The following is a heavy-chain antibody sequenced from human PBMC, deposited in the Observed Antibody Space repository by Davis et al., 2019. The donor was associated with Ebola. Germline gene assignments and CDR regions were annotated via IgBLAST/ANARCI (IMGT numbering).Heavy chain of an antibody. CDR1: GFTFSSSV. V-gene: IGHV3-66*04. D-gene: IGHD4-17*01. J-gene: IGHJ2*01. CDR3: ARHVNGDFWYFDL. Sequence: GESLKISCAASGFTFSSSVMSWVRQAPGKGLEWVSIIYRDERTYYADSVKGRFTVSRDNSENMLYLQMSTLRAEDTAVYYCARHVNGDFWYFDLWGRGTRVTVSS. CDR2: IYRDERT.